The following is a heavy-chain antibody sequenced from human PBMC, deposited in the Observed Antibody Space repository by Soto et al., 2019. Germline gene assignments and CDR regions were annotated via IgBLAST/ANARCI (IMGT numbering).Heavy chain of an antibody. Sequence: QVQLVESGGGVVQPGRSLRLSCAASGFTFSSYGMHWVRQAPGKGLEWVAVIWYDGSNKYYADSVKGRFTISRDNSKNTLYLQMNSLRAEDTAVYYCARERASFGGYGMDVWGQGTTVTVSS. CDR3: ARERASFGGYGMDV. CDR2: IWYDGSNK. V-gene: IGHV3-33*01. J-gene: IGHJ6*02. D-gene: IGHD3-10*01. CDR1: GFTFSSYG.